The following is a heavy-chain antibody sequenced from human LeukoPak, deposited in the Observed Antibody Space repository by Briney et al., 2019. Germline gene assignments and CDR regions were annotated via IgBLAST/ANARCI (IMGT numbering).Heavy chain of an antibody. Sequence: GGSLRLSCAASGFTFSSYGMHWVRQAPGQGLEWMGIINPSGGSTSYAQKFQGRVTMTRDTSTSTVYMELSSLRSEDTAVYYCASYDFDIWGQGTMVTVSS. CDR1: GFTFSSYG. CDR2: INPSGGST. V-gene: IGHV1-46*01. CDR3: ASYDFDI. J-gene: IGHJ3*02.